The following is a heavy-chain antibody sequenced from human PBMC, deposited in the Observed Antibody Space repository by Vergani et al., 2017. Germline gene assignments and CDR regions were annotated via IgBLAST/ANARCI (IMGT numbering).Heavy chain of an antibody. CDR1: FDSIRNPY. V-gene: IGHV4-59*11. CDR2: IHYSDNT. Sequence: QVQLQESGPGLVKSSETLSLTCSVSFDSIRNPYCNWIRHPPGKGLEWVGSIHYSDNTNYNPSLNALVTISVDTSKNQFSLTLTSVAAADTAVYYCASDTPSGQRSDRWGQGILVTVTS. J-gene: IGHJ5*02. D-gene: IGHD2-15*01. CDR3: ASDTPSGQRSDR.